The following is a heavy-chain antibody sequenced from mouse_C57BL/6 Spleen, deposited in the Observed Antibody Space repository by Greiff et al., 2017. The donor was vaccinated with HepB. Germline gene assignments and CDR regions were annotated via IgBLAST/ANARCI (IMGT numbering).Heavy chain of an antibody. CDR2: IYPGDGDT. Sequence: QVQLKQSGAELVKPGASVKISCKASGYAFSSYWMNWVKQRPGKGLEWIGQIYPGDGDTNYNGKFKGKATLTADKSSSTAYMQLSSLTSEDSAVYFCARRGGNYGYYFDYWGQGTTLTVSS. J-gene: IGHJ2*01. V-gene: IGHV1-80*01. D-gene: IGHD2-1*01. CDR1: GYAFSSYW. CDR3: ARRGGNYGYYFDY.